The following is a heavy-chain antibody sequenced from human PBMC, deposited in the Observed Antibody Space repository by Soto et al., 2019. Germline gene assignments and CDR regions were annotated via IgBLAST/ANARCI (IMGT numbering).Heavy chain of an antibody. Sequence: GGSLRLSCAASGFTFSNAWMSWVRQAPGKGLEWVGRIKSKTDGGTTDYAAPVKGRFTISRDDSKNTLYLQMNSLKTEDTAVYYCTTAPDIVVVPAAITGGDWYFDLWGRGTLVTVSS. CDR2: IKSKTDGGTT. V-gene: IGHV3-15*01. CDR1: GFTFSNAW. D-gene: IGHD2-2*01. J-gene: IGHJ2*01. CDR3: TTAPDIVVVPAAITGGDWYFDL.